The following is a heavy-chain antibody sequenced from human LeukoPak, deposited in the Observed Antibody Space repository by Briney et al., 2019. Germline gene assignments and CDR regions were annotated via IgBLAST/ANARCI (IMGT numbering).Heavy chain of an antibody. CDR1: GDFISRNY. CDR2: VYDRGGT. CDR3: ARASDSGDWHLGY. V-gene: IGHV4-59*01. Sequence: PSQTLSLTCTVSGDFISRNYWSWIRQSPGKGLEWIGYVYDRGGTNYNPSLKSRAIISADTSKNQFSLKVTSVTAADTAVYYCARASDSGDWHLGYWGQGTLVTVSS. D-gene: IGHD2-21*02. J-gene: IGHJ4*02.